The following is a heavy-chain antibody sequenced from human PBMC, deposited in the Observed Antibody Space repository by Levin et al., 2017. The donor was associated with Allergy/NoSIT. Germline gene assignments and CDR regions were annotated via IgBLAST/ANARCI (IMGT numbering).Heavy chain of an antibody. V-gene: IGHV3-72*01. CDR2: SRDKADSHTA. CDR3: GRDLGGNSPNDVFDI. J-gene: IGHJ3*02. D-gene: IGHD4-23*01. Sequence: GGSLRLSCAASGFTLSDHYMEWVRQPPGKGLEWVGRSRDKADSHTADYAASVKGRFTISRDDSQNSLYLQMNSLKPEDTAVYYCGRDLGGNSPNDVFDIWGQGTMVTVSS. CDR1: GFTLSDHY.